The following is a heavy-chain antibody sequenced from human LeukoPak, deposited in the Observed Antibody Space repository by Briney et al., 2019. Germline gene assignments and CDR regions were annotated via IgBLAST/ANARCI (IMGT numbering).Heavy chain of an antibody. CDR3: ARAPGDYYDSSGYGYYYYYMDV. V-gene: IGHV4-61*08. CDR1: GGSISIGDYY. Sequence: PSETLSLTCTVSGGSISIGDYYWSWIRQPPGKGLEWIGYIYYSGSTNYNPSLKSRVTISVDTSKNQFSLKLSSVTAADTAVYYCARAPGDYYDSSGYGYYYYYMDVWGKGTTVTVSS. CDR2: IYYSGST. J-gene: IGHJ6*03. D-gene: IGHD3-22*01.